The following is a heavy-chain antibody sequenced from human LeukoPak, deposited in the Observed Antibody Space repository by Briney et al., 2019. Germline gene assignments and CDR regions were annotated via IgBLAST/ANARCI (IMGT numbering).Heavy chain of an antibody. V-gene: IGHV3-66*01. CDR3: ARGRSGWYLRYYGMDV. CDR1: GFTVSSNY. D-gene: IGHD6-19*01. J-gene: IGHJ6*02. Sequence: PGGSLRLSCAASGFTVSSNYMSWVRQAPGKGLEWVSVIYSGGSTYYADSVKGRFTISRDNSKNRLYLHMNSLTAEDTAVYYCARGRSGWYLRYYGMDVWGQGTTVTVSS. CDR2: IYSGGST.